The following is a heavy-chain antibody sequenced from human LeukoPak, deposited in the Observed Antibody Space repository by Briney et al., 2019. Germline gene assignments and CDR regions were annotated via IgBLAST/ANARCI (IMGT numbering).Heavy chain of an antibody. D-gene: IGHD1-14*01. CDR2: LYAGGGT. J-gene: IGHJ3*02. CDR3: ARDITITGTDHAFDI. Sequence: GGSLRLSCAASGFTVSRNYMTWVRQAPGKGLKWVSLLYAGGGTSYAASVKGRFSISRDNSKNTLYLQMHSLRAEDTAVYFCARDITITGTDHAFDIWGPGTMVTVSS. V-gene: IGHV3-66*01. CDR1: GFTVSRNY.